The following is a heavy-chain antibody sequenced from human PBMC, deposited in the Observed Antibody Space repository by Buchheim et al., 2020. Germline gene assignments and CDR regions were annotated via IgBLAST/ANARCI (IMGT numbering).Heavy chain of an antibody. CDR1: GFTFSSYG. CDR3: ARDLDYYDSSGIDY. Sequence: QVQLVESGGGVVQPGRSLRLSCAASGFTFSSYGMHWVRQAPGKGLEWVAVIWYDGSNKYYADSVKGRFTIFRDNSKNTLYLQMNSLRAEDTAVYYCARDLDYYDSSGIDYWGQGTL. J-gene: IGHJ4*02. CDR2: IWYDGSNK. D-gene: IGHD3-22*01. V-gene: IGHV3-33*01.